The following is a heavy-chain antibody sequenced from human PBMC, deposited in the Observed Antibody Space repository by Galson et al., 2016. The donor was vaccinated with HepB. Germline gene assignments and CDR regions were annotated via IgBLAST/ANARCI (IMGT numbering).Heavy chain of an antibody. CDR1: RFTFSSYS. CDR2: TTSRSNYR. D-gene: IGHD2-15*01. CDR3: ARDPGRYCSGGFCYSNPDYNGMDV. V-gene: IGHV3-21*01. Sequence: SLRLSCAASRFTFSSYSMNWVRQAPGKGLEWISSTTSRSNYRYYADSVKGRFTISRDNTKNSLYLQMNSLRAEDTAVYYCARDPGRYCSGGFCYSNPDYNGMDVWGQGTTVIVSS. J-gene: IGHJ6*02.